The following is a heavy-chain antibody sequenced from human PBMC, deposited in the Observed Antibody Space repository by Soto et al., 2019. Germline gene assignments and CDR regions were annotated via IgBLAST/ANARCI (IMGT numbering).Heavy chain of an antibody. D-gene: IGHD4-17*01. J-gene: IGHJ5*02. V-gene: IGHV3-33*01. CDR1: GFTFSSYG. CDR2: IWYDGSNK. Sequence: QVQLVESGGGVVQPGRSLRLSCAASGFTFSSYGMHWVRQAPGKGLEWVAVIWYDGSNKYYADSVKGRFTISRDNSKNTLYLQMNSLRAEDTAVYYCAREWVTVTSPRNWFDPWGQGTLVTVSS. CDR3: AREWVTVTSPRNWFDP.